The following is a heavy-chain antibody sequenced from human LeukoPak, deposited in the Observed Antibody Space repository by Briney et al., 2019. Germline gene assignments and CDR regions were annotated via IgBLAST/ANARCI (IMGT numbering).Heavy chain of an antibody. CDR1: GGTFSSYA. V-gene: IGHV1-69*04. D-gene: IGHD6-13*01. J-gene: IGHJ6*02. CDR2: IIPIVGIA. Sequence: SVRVSCKASGGTFSSYAISWVRQAPGQGLEWMGRIIPIVGIANYAQTLKGRVTITAHKSTTPPYMQLPSLTSDDTAVYYCATHTPGTYSSSFYSLVMDVWGQGTTVTFSS. CDR3: ATHTPGTYSSSFYSLVMDV.